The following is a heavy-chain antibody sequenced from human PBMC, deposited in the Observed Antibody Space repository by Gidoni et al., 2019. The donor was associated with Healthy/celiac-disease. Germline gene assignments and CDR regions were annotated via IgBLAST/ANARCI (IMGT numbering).Heavy chain of an antibody. D-gene: IGHD4-4*01. Sequence: QVQLQQWGAGLLKPSATLSLTCAVYGGSFSGYYWSWIRQPPGKGLEWIGEINHSGSTNYNPSLKSRVTISVDTSKNQFSLKLSSVTAADTAVYYCARGRRTVTPFDPWGQGTLVTVSS. CDR2: INHSGST. CDR1: GGSFSGYY. J-gene: IGHJ5*02. CDR3: ARGRRTVTPFDP. V-gene: IGHV4-34*01.